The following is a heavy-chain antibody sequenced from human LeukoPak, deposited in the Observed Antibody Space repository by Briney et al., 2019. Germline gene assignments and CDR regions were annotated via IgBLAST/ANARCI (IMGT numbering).Heavy chain of an antibody. Sequence: GASVKVSCKASGYTFTSYGISWVRQAPGQGLEWMGWISAYNGNTNYAQKLQGRVTITADKSTSTAYMELSSLRSEDTAVYYCARGKVGYRFDPWGQGTLVTVSS. CDR3: ARGKVGYRFDP. CDR2: ISAYNGNT. J-gene: IGHJ5*02. D-gene: IGHD1-26*01. V-gene: IGHV1-18*01. CDR1: GYTFTSYG.